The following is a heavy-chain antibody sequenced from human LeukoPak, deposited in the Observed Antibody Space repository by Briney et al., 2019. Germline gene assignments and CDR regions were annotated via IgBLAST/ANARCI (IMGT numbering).Heavy chain of an antibody. CDR1: GFTFSSYA. V-gene: IGHV3-23*01. CDR2: ISGSGGST. D-gene: IGHD2-21*02. CDR3: AKGIFVVVTALDY. Sequence: PGGSLRLSCAASGFTFSSYAMSWVRQAPGKGLEWVSAISGSGGSTYYADSVKGQFTISRDNSKNTLYLQMNSLRAEDTAVYYCAKGIFVVVTALDYWGQGTLVTVSS. J-gene: IGHJ4*02.